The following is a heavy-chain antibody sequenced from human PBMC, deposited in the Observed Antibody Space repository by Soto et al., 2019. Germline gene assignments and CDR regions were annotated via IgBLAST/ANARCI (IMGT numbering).Heavy chain of an antibody. V-gene: IGHV3-33*01. CDR2: IWYDGSNK. Sequence: GGSLRLSCAASGFTFSSYGMHWVRQAPGKGLEWVAVIWYDGSNKYYADSVKGRFTISRDNSKNTLYLQMNSLRAEDTAVYYCARDEGLGVNYYYYGMDVWGQGATVTVSS. J-gene: IGHJ6*02. D-gene: IGHD3-10*01. CDR3: ARDEGLGVNYYYYGMDV. CDR1: GFTFSSYG.